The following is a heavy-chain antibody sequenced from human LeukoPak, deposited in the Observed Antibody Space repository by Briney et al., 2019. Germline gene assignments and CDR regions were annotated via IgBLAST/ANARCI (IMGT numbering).Heavy chain of an antibody. CDR1: GYTFTSYY. Sequence: GASVKVSCKASGYTFTSYYMHWVRQAPGQGLEWMGIINPSGGSTSYAQKFQGRVTTTRDTSTSTVYMELSSLRSEDTAVYYCARDGGRWLQFDYYYYYMDVWGKGTTVTISS. CDR2: INPSGGST. V-gene: IGHV1-46*01. J-gene: IGHJ6*03. CDR3: ARDGGRWLQFDYYYYYMDV. D-gene: IGHD5-24*01.